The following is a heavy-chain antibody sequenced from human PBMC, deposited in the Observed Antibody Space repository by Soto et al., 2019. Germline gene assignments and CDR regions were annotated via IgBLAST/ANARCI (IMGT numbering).Heavy chain of an antibody. V-gene: IGHV3-30-3*01. J-gene: IGHJ4*02. CDR1: GFTFSSYA. D-gene: IGHD6-13*01. CDR3: AREGRSSSWYDVYYFDY. CDR2: ISYDGSNK. Sequence: GGSLRLSCAASGFTFSSYAMHWVRQAPGKGLEWVAVISYDGSNKYYADSVKGRFTISRDNSKNTLYLQMNSLRAEDTAVYYCAREGRSSSWYDVYYFDYWGQGTLVTVSS.